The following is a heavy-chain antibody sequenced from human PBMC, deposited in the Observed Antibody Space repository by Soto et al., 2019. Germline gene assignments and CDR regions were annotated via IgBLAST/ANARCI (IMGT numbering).Heavy chain of an antibody. Sequence: GSLRLSCAASGFTVSSNYMSWVRQAPGKGLEWVSVIYSGGSTYYADSVKGRFTISRDNSKNTLYLQMNSLRAEDTAVYYCARDLMTTVTTRTTYGVDDWFDPWGQGTLVTVSS. CDR1: GFTVSSNY. CDR3: ARDLMTTVTTRTTYGVDDWFDP. J-gene: IGHJ5*02. V-gene: IGHV3-66*01. D-gene: IGHD4-4*01. CDR2: IYSGGST.